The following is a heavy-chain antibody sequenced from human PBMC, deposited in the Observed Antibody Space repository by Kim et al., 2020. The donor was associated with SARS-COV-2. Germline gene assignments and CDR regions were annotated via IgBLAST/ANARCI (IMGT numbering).Heavy chain of an antibody. CDR1: GGSISSSSYY. J-gene: IGHJ3*02. D-gene: IGHD1-26*01. V-gene: IGHV4-39*01. CDR2: IYYSGST. Sequence: SETLSLTCTVSGGSISSSSYYWGWIRQPPGKGLEWIGSIYYSGSTYYNPSLKSRVTISVDTSKNQFSLKLSSVTAADTAVYYCASMSGSYAPDAFDIWGQGTMVTVSS. CDR3: ASMSGSYAPDAFDI.